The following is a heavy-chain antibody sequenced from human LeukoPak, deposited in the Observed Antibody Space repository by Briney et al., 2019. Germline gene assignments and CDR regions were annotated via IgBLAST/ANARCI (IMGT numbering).Heavy chain of an antibody. CDR2: IKSKTDGGTT. CDR3: TTAPGIAPLMFDP. D-gene: IGHD6-13*01. V-gene: IGHV3-15*01. J-gene: IGHJ5*02. CDR1: GFTFSNAW. Sequence: GGSLRLSCAASGFTFSNAWMSWVRQAPGKGLEWVSRIKSKTDGGTTDYAAPVKGRFTISRDDSKNTLYLQMNSLKTEDTAVYYCTTAPGIAPLMFDPWGQGTLVTVSS.